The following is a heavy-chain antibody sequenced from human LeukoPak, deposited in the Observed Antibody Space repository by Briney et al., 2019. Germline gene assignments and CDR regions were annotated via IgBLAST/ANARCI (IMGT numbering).Heavy chain of an antibody. CDR1: GGSISSGGYY. CDR2: IYHSGST. CDR3: ARVAVADLGAFDY. Sequence: SETLSLTCTVSGGSISSGGYYWSWIRQPPGKGLEWIGYIYHSGSTYYNPSLKSRVTISVDRSKNQFSLKLSSVTAADTAVYYCARVAVADLGAFDYWGQGTLVTVSS. V-gene: IGHV4-30-2*01. J-gene: IGHJ4*02. D-gene: IGHD6-19*01.